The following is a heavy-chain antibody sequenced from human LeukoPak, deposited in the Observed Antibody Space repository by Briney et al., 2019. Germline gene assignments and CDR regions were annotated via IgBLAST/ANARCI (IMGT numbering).Heavy chain of an antibody. CDR1: GFTFSSYA. CDR2: ISGSGGST. Sequence: GGSLRLSCAASGFTFSSYAMSWVRQAPGKGLEWASAISGSGGSTYYADSVKGRFTISRDNSKNTLYLQMNSLRAEDTAVYYCAKDRAGIVGATTFDYWGQGTLVTVSS. J-gene: IGHJ4*02. V-gene: IGHV3-23*01. D-gene: IGHD1-26*01. CDR3: AKDRAGIVGATTFDY.